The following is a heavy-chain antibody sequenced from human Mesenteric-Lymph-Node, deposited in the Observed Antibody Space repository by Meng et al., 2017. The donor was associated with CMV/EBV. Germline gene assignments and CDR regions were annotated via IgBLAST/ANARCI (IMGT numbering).Heavy chain of an antibody. D-gene: IGHD3-3*01. CDR3: AKDQGAIFEVVPYDY. CDR2: ITGGGGNT. CDR1: GFTFDNYA. V-gene: IGHV3-23*01. Sequence: GESLKIPCAASGFTFDNYAMSWVRQAPGKGLEFVSGITGGGGNTYYGESVRGRFTITRDNSKNTLFLQMNSLRAEDTAFYYCAKDQGAIFEVVPYDYWGQGSLVTVSS. J-gene: IGHJ4*02.